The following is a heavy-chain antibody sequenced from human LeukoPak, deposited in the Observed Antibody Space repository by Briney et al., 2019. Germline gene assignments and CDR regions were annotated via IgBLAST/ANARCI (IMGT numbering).Heavy chain of an antibody. D-gene: IGHD1-26*01. CDR1: GFTFSSYW. CDR3: ARGSGSYYFGAFDI. V-gene: IGHV3-7*04. Sequence: GGSLRLSCAASGFTFSSYWMSWVRQAPGKGLEWVANIKQDGSEKYYVDSVKGRFTISRDNAKNSLYLQMNSLRAEDTAVYYCARGSGSYYFGAFDIWGQGTMVTVSS. CDR2: IKQDGSEK. J-gene: IGHJ3*02.